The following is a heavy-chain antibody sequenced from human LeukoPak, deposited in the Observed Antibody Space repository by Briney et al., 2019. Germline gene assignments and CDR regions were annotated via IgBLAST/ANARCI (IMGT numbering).Heavy chain of an antibody. V-gene: IGHV3-7*01. CDR1: GFTFSSYW. Sequence: GGSLRLSCAASGFTFSSYWMSWVRQAPGKGLEWVANIKQDGSEKYYVDSVKGRFTVLRDNTKKSLHLQMNSLRAEDTAVYYCAREWVAVLDYWGQGTLVTVSS. CDR3: AREWVAVLDY. CDR2: IKQDGSEK. J-gene: IGHJ4*02. D-gene: IGHD1-26*01.